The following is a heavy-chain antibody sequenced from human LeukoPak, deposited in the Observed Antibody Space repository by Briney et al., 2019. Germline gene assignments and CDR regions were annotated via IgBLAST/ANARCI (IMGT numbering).Heavy chain of an antibody. CDR3: AKNLRDATVVTPWFDY. Sequence: GGSLRLSCAASGFTFSTYGMHWVRQAPGKGLEWVAFIRYDGSNKYYADSVKGRFTISRDNSKNTLYLQMNSLRAEDTAVYYCAKNLRDATVVTPWFDYWGQGTLVTVSS. J-gene: IGHJ4*02. CDR2: IRYDGSNK. V-gene: IGHV3-30*02. D-gene: IGHD4-23*01. CDR1: GFTFSTYG.